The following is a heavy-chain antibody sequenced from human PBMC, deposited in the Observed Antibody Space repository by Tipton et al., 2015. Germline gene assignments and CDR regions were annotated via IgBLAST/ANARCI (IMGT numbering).Heavy chain of an antibody. V-gene: IGHV4-59*01. CDR2: IDYSGIT. CDR3: ARGPPVGATEDFDV. J-gene: IGHJ3*01. D-gene: IGHD1-26*01. CDR1: GGSFTGFS. Sequence: TLSLTCAVYGGSFTGFSWSWIRQPPGQRLEWIGYIDYSGITKYNPTLRSRVTMSVDTSKNQFSLRLNSVTAADTAVYYCARGPPVGATEDFDVWGQGTMVTVSS.